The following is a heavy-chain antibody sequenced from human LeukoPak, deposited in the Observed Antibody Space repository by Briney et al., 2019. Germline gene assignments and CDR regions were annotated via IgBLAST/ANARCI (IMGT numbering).Heavy chain of an antibody. CDR3: ARDSRTYYYYMDV. V-gene: IGHV1-2*02. J-gene: IGHJ6*03. CDR2: INPNSGGT. CDR1: GYTFTGYY. Sequence: ASVKVSCKASGYTFTGYYMHWVRQAPGQRLEWMGWINPNSGGTNYAQKFQGRVTMTRDTSISTAYMELSRLRSDDTAVYYCARDSRTYYYYMDVWGKGTTVTVSS.